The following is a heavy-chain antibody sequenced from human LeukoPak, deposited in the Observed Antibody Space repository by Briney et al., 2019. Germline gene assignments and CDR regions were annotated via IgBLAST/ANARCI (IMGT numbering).Heavy chain of an antibody. J-gene: IGHJ3*01. CDR1: GVSISSYY. D-gene: IGHD6-13*01. CDR2: IYYSGST. CDR3: ASHSRYIAAAGSNAFDV. Sequence: SETLSPTCTASGVSISSYYWRWIRQPPGKGLEWIGYIYYSGSTNYNHSLMSRVSISVDTSKYLFSLKLSSVAAADTAVYCCASHSRYIAAAGSNAFDVWGQGTMVTVSS. V-gene: IGHV4-59*08.